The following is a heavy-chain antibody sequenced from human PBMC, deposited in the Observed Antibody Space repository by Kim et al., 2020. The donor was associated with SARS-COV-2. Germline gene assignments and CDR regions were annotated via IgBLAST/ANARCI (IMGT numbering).Heavy chain of an antibody. CDR2: VSGSGDST. D-gene: IGHD2-2*02. J-gene: IGHJ4*01. CDR1: GFSFNNYA. CDR3: ARGDCSSISCYTADC. Sequence: GGSLRLSCAASGFSFNNYAMTWVRQAPGKGLEWVSIVSGSGDSTYYADSVKGRVTISRDNSKNTLSLQMNSLRADDTAIYYCARGDCSSISCYTADCWG. V-gene: IGHV3-23*01.